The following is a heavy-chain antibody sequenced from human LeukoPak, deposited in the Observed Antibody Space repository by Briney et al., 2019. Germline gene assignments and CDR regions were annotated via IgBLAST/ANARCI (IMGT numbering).Heavy chain of an antibody. J-gene: IGHJ3*02. CDR1: GGTFSSYT. Sequence: SVKVSCKASGGTFSSYTISWVRQAPGQGLEWMGGIIPIFGTANYVQKFQGRVTITTDESTSTAYMELSSLRSEDTAVYYCARTDIVVVVAARMDAFDIWGQGTMVTVSS. CDR3: ARTDIVVVVAARMDAFDI. V-gene: IGHV1-69*05. D-gene: IGHD2-15*01. CDR2: IIPIFGTA.